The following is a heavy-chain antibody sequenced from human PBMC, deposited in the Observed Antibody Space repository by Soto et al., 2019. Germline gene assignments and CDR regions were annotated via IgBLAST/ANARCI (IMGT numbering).Heavy chain of an antibody. D-gene: IGHD6-19*01. CDR1: GDIVSSNRAA. Sequence: PSQTLSLTCAISGDIVSSNRAAGNCIRQSPSRGLEWLGRAYYRSKWYNDYAVSVKSRITINPDTSKNQFSLQLNSVTPEDTAVYYCARAWGFSSGWYGSFSYWGQGTLVTVSS. CDR2: AYYRSKWYN. CDR3: ARAWGFSSGWYGSFSY. V-gene: IGHV6-1*01. J-gene: IGHJ4*02.